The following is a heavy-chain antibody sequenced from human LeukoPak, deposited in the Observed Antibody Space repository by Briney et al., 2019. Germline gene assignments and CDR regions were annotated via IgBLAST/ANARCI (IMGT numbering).Heavy chain of an antibody. V-gene: IGHV4-34*01. Sequence: SETLSLTCAVYGGSFSNCYWNWIRQPPGKGLEWIGEINHTGSTNYNPSLKSRVTMSVDTSKNQFSLNLSSVTAADTAVYYCHLVRGGGYFDYWGQGTLVTVSS. CDR1: GGSFSNCY. CDR3: HLVRGGGYFDY. CDR2: INHTGST. J-gene: IGHJ4*02. D-gene: IGHD3-10*01.